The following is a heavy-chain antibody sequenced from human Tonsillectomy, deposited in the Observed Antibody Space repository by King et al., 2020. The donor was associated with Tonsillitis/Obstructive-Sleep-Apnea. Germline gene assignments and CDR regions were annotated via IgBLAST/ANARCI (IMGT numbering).Heavy chain of an antibody. V-gene: IGHV4-39*01. CDR3: GAALGTVTTYTDY. CDR2: IYNNGST. D-gene: IGHD4-17*01. CDR1: GGSISSSSFY. J-gene: IGHJ4*02. Sequence: QLQESGPGLVKPSETLSLTCTVSGGSISSSSFYWGWIRQPPGKGLEWIGSIYNNGSTYYNPSLKSRVTISVDTSSNQFSLKLSSVTAADTAVYYCGAALGTVTTYTDYWGQGTLVTVSS.